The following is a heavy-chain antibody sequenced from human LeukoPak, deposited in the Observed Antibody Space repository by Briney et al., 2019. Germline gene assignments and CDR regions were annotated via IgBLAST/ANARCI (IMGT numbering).Heavy chain of an antibody. CDR1: GFTFNTYE. D-gene: IGHD3-3*01. V-gene: IGHV3-64D*06. CDR3: VKHPGVGYYFDY. J-gene: IGHJ4*02. Sequence: GRSLRLSCAASGFTFNTYEMNWVRQAPGKGLEYGSAISREGGDTYNADSVRGRFTISRDISKNTLYLQMSSLRPEDTAVYYCVKHPGVGYYFDYWGQGILVTVSS. CDR2: ISREGGDT.